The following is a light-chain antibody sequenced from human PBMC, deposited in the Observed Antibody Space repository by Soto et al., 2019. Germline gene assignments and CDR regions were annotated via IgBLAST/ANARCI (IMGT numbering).Light chain of an antibody. V-gene: IGKV3D-15*01. Sequence: EIVMTQSPATLSVSPGERAPLSCRASQSVSRNYLAWYQQKAGQAPGLLIYGASSRATGIPSRFSGSGSGTEFTITISSLQPDDFATYYCQHYNSYSEAFGQGTKVDIK. CDR2: GAS. CDR1: QSVSRN. CDR3: QHYNSYSEA. J-gene: IGKJ1*01.